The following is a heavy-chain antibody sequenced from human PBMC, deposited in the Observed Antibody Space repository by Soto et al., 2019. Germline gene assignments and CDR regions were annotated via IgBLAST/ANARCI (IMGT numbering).Heavy chain of an antibody. J-gene: IGHJ2*01. CDR3: ARGGIYSSSWYRHWYFDL. CDR1: GFTVSSNY. CDR2: IYSGGST. Sequence: PGGSLRLSCAASGFTVSSNYMSWVRQAPGKGLEWVSVIYSGGSTYYADSVKGRFTISRDNSKNTLYLQMNSLRAEDTAVYYFARGGIYSSSWYRHWYFDLWGRGTLVTVSS. D-gene: IGHD6-13*01. V-gene: IGHV3-53*01.